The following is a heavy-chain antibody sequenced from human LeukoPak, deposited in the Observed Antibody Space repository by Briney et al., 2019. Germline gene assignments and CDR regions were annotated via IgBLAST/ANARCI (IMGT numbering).Heavy chain of an antibody. J-gene: IGHJ3*02. Sequence: PSETLSLTCTVPGGSISSSSYYWGWIRQPPGKGLEWLGSIYYSGSTYYNPSLKSRGTISVDTSKNQFPLKLSSVTAADTAVYYCARHESGSGWYTGGAFDIWGQGTMVTVSS. CDR3: ARHESGSGWYTGGAFDI. D-gene: IGHD6-19*01. V-gene: IGHV4-39*01. CDR1: GGSISSSSYY. CDR2: IYYSGST.